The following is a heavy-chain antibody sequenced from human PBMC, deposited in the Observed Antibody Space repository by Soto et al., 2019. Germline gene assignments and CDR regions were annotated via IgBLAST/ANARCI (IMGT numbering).Heavy chain of an antibody. D-gene: IGHD3-10*01. CDR1: GFTFSSYG. CDR3: AKSSSKRGPNYFDY. J-gene: IGHJ4*02. CDR2: ISYDGSNK. V-gene: IGHV3-30*18. Sequence: GGSLRLSCAASGFTFSSYGMHWVRQAPGKGLEWVAVISYDGSNKYYADSVKGRFTISRDNSKNTLYLQMNSLRAEDTAVYYCAKSSSKRGPNYFDYWGQGTLVTVSS.